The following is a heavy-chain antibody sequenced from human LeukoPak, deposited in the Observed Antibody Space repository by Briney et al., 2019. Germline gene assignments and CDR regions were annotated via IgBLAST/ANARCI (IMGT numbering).Heavy chain of an antibody. CDR3: ATEGSYYYGSGNTGWFDP. D-gene: IGHD3-10*01. J-gene: IGHJ5*02. CDR2: INTNTGNP. Sequence: ASVKVSCKASGYTFTSYAMNWVRQAPGQGLEWMGWINTNTGNPTYAQGFTGRFVFSLDTSVSTAYLQISSLKAEDTAVYYCATEGSYYYGSGNTGWFDPWGQGTLVTVSS. CDR1: GYTFTSYA. V-gene: IGHV7-4-1*02.